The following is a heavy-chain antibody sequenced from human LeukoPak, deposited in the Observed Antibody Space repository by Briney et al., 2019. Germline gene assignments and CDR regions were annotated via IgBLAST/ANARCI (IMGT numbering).Heavy chain of an antibody. CDR2: IHSSGST. CDR1: GGSITTGSCN. CDR3: PTSASCGSNYFDP. J-gene: IGHJ5*02. D-gene: IGHD1-7*01. V-gene: IGHV4-61*02. Sequence: SETLSLTCTVSGGSITTGSCNWTWIRQPAGKGLEWVGRIHSSGSTNYNPSLNSRVTVSAGTSNNQFSLQLTSVTAAHTPIYFCPTSASCGSNYFDPWGQGILVTVSS.